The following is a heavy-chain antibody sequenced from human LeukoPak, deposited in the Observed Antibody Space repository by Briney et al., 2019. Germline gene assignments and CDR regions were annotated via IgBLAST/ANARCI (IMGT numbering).Heavy chain of an antibody. CDR1: GGSFSGYY. Sequence: SETLSLTCAVYGGSFSGYYWSWIRQPPGKGREWIGEINHSGSTNYNSSLKSRVTISVDTSKNQFSLTLSSVTAADTAVYYCARRAVVPAARVGYYYMDVWGKGTTVTVSS. CDR3: ARRAVVPAARVGYYYMDV. J-gene: IGHJ6*03. D-gene: IGHD2-2*01. V-gene: IGHV4-34*01. CDR2: INHSGST.